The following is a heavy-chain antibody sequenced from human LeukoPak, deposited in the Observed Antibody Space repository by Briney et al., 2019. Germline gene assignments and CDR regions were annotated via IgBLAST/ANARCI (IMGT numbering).Heavy chain of an antibody. J-gene: IGHJ4*02. V-gene: IGHV6-1*01. D-gene: IGHD6-19*01. CDR1: GDSVSSINGA. CDR2: TYYRSKWYF. CDR3: TRDLGNTGWYTFDF. Sequence: SQTLSLTCAISGDSVSSINGAWNWIRQSPSRGLEWVGRTYYRSKWYFDYAESLKGRVTISPDTSKNQFSLQLNSEIPEDTAIYYCTRDLGNTGWYTFDFWGQGTLVTVSS.